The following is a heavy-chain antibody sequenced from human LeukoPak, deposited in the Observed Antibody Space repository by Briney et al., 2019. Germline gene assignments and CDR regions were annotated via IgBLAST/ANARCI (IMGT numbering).Heavy chain of an antibody. CDR2: IYYSGST. V-gene: IGHV4-39*01. CDR3: ARGMTTVTPDAFDI. D-gene: IGHD4-17*01. J-gene: IGHJ3*02. Sequence: SETLSLTCTVSGGSISSSSYYWGWIRQPPGKGLEWIGSIYYSGSTYCNPTLKSRVTISVDTSKNQFSLKLSSVTAADTAVYYCARGMTTVTPDAFDIWGQGTMVTVSS. CDR1: GGSISSSSYY.